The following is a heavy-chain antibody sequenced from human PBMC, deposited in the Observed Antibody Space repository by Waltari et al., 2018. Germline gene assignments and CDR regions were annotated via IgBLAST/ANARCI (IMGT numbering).Heavy chain of an antibody. V-gene: IGHV3-30*02. CDR3: AILEYSSSSSDY. CDR2: IRYDGSNK. D-gene: IGHD6-6*01. Sequence: QVQLVESGGGVVQPGVSLRLPCAASGFTFSSLGMPWCRQAPGKGLEWVAFIRYDGSNKYYADSVKGRFTISRDNSKNTLYLQMNSLRAEDTAVYYCAILEYSSSSSDYWGQGTLVTVSS. J-gene: IGHJ4*02. CDR1: GFTFSSLG.